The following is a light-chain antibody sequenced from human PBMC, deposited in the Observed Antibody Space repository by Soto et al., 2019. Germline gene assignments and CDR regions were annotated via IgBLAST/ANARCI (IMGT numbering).Light chain of an antibody. CDR3: QQTLSFPPT. Sequence: DIQMTHSPSSVSASVCDRVTITFRASQAIDSWLAWYQQKPGEAPKLLIFTGSLLHSGVPPRFSGSGSGTDFTLTISSLQPEDFATYYCQQTLSFPPTFGQGTKVDIK. CDR1: QAIDSW. J-gene: IGKJ1*01. V-gene: IGKV1-12*01. CDR2: TGS.